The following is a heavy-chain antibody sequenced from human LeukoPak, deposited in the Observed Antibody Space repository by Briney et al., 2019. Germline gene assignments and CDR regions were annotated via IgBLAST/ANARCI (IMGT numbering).Heavy chain of an antibody. V-gene: IGHV1-69*13. CDR2: IIPIFGTA. CDR1: GGTFSSYA. CDR3: ARGTTVTPYNWFDP. Sequence: GASVKVSCKASGGTFSSYAISWVRQAPGQGLEWTGGIIPIFGTANYAQKFQGRVTITADESTSTAYMELSSLRSGDTAVYYCARGTTVTPYNWFDPWGQGTLVTASS. D-gene: IGHD4-17*01. J-gene: IGHJ5*02.